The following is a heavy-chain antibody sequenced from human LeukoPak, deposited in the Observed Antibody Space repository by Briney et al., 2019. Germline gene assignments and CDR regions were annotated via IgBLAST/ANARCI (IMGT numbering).Heavy chain of an antibody. CDR2: IRYDGSDK. D-gene: IGHD1-26*01. V-gene: IGHV3-30*02. CDR1: GFTFSNYG. J-gene: IGHJ4*02. CDR3: ARDLDRYSGSFYPFDY. Sequence: GGSLRLSCAASGFTFSNYGMHWVRQAPGKGLEWVAFIRYDGSDKYYADSVKGRFTISRDNSKNTLYLQMNSLRAEDTAVYYCARDLDRYSGSFYPFDYWGQGTLVTVSS.